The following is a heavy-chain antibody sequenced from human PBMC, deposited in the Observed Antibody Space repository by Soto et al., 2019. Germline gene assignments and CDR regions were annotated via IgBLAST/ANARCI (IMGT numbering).Heavy chain of an antibody. J-gene: IGHJ6*02. CDR1: GGTLSSYA. CDR3: AGGQSSSWYIDSYYYGMDV. V-gene: IGHV1-69*13. D-gene: IGHD6-13*01. CDR2: IIPIFGTA. Sequence: SVKGSCNTSGGTLSSYAISWGRQAPGQRLEWMGGIIPIFGTANYAQKFQGRVTITADESTSTAYMELSSLRSEDTAVYYCAGGQSSSWYIDSYYYGMDVWGQGTTVTVS.